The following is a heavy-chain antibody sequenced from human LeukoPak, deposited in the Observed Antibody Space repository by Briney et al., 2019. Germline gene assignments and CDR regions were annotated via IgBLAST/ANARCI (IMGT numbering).Heavy chain of an antibody. CDR2: IYPGDSDT. D-gene: IGHD3-10*01. CDR3: ASGPRQDWYGVRYYGMDV. J-gene: IGHJ6*02. CDR1: GYSFTSYW. Sequence: GESLKISCKGSGYSFTSYWIGWVRQMPGKGLEWMGIIYPGDSDTRYSPSFQGQVTISADKSISTAYLQWSSLKASDTAMYYCASGPRQDWYGVRYYGMDVWGQGTTVTVSS. V-gene: IGHV5-51*01.